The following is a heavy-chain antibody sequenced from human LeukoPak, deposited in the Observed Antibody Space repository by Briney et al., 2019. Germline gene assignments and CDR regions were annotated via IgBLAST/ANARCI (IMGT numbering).Heavy chain of an antibody. CDR1: GFTFSSYA. Sequence: PGGSLRLSCAASGFTFSSYAMSWVRQAPGKGLEWVSSISGSGGSTYYADSVKGRFTISRDNSENTLYLQMNSLRAEDTAVYHCAKPVTGTYRGFDYWGQGTLVTVSS. J-gene: IGHJ4*02. D-gene: IGHD1-1*01. CDR2: ISGSGGST. CDR3: AKPVTGTYRGFDY. V-gene: IGHV3-23*01.